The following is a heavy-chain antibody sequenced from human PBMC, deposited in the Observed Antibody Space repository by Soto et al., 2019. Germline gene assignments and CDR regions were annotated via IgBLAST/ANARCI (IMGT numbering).Heavy chain of an antibody. CDR2: IVVGSGHT. CDR3: AAVQGGGATFHF. D-gene: IGHD1-26*01. V-gene: IGHV1-58*02. J-gene: IGHJ4*02. Sequence: SVKVSCKASGFTFTNSAIQWVRQARGQRLEWMGWIVVGSGHTNYAQKFQERLTITRDMSTSTAYMELSSLILEDTAVYYCAAVQGGGATFHFWGPGTLVTVPQ. CDR1: GFTFTNSA.